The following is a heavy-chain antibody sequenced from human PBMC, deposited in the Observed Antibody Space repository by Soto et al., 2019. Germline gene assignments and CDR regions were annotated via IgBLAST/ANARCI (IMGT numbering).Heavy chain of an antibody. CDR2: ISTSSGNT. J-gene: IGHJ4*02. D-gene: IGHD5-12*01. Sequence: QVRLVQSGSELRKPGASVKVSCKASGYTFTSNSITWVRQAPGQGLEWMGWISTSSGNTKFAQKFQGRVTLTTDTSTSTAYMELTSVRSDDTAVYYCARGGGYAVEYWGKGTLVTVST. CDR1: GYTFTSNS. V-gene: IGHV1-18*04. CDR3: ARGGGYAVEY.